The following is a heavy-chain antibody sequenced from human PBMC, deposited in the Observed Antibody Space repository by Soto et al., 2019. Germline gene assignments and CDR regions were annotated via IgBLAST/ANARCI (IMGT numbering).Heavy chain of an antibody. CDR2: IYYSGST. J-gene: IGHJ4*02. D-gene: IGHD5-12*01. CDR3: ARAVRDGYKNRLYYFDY. CDR1: GCSISSYY. V-gene: IGHV4-59*01. Sequence: PSETLSLTCTVSGCSISSYYWSWIRQPPGKGLEWIGYIYYSGSTNYNPSLKSRVTISVDTSKSQFSLKLSSVTAADTAVYYCARAVRDGYKNRLYYFDYWGQGTLVTVSS.